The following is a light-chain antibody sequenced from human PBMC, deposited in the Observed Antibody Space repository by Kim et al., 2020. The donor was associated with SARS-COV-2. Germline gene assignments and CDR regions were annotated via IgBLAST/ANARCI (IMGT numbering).Light chain of an antibody. V-gene: IGKV3-11*01. Sequence: SLSPGERATHSCRATQSVSSYLAWYQQKPGQAPRLLIYDASNRATGIPVRFSGSGSGTDFTLTISSLEPEDFAVYYCQQRSNWGYTFGQGTKLEIK. J-gene: IGKJ2*01. CDR2: DAS. CDR3: QQRSNWGYT. CDR1: QSVSSY.